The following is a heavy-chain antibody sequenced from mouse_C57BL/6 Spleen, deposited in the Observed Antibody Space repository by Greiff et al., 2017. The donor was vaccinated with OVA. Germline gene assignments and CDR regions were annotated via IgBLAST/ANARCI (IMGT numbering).Heavy chain of an antibody. CDR1: GYAFSSYW. J-gene: IGHJ1*03. V-gene: IGHV1-80*01. CDR3: ARGGYYYGSSGV. CDR2: IYPGDGDT. D-gene: IGHD1-1*01. Sequence: VKLMESGAELVKPGASVKISCKASGYAFSSYWMNWVKQRPGKGLEWIGQIYPGDGDTNYNGKFKGKATLTADKSSSTAYMQLSSLTSEDSAVYFCARGGYYYGSSGVWGTGTTVTVSS.